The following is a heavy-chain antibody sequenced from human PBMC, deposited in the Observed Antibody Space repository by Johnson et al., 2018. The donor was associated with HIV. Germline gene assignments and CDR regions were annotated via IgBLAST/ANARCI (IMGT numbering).Heavy chain of an antibody. CDR3: TTAIVIDAFDI. CDR2: IKSRSDRGTT. CDR1: GFTFSYVW. J-gene: IGHJ3*02. Sequence: VQLVESGGGFVEPGGSLRLSCAASGFTFSYVWMHWVRQAPGKGLEWVARIKSRSDRGTTDHAAPVKGRFSISRDDSKNTLYLQMNSLKPEDTAVYYCTTAIVIDAFDIWGQGTMVTVSS. V-gene: IGHV3-15*01. D-gene: IGHD3-16*02.